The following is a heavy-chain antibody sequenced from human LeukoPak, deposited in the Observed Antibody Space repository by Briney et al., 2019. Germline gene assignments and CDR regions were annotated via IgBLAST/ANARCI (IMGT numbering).Heavy chain of an antibody. CDR1: GFTVGNNR. J-gene: IGHJ4*02. D-gene: IGHD3-16*01. Sequence: PGGSLRLSCAASGFTVGNNRMSWVRQAPGKGLEWVSTVYGGGNTAYADSVKGRFTISRDTSKNSLYLQMNSLRAEDTAVYYCATSWGIYSYWGQGTLVTVSS. V-gene: IGHV3-53*01. CDR3: ATSWGIYSY. CDR2: VYGGGNT.